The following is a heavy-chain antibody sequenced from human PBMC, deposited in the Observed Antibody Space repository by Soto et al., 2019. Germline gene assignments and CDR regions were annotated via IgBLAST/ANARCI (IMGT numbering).Heavy chain of an antibody. Sequence: EVQLVETGGGLIQPGGSLRLSCAASGFTVSSNYMSWVRQAPGKGLEWVSVIYSGGSTYYADSVKGRFTISRDNSKNKLYLQMNSLRAEDTAVYYCARETPTYYYDSSGYYDYWGQGTLVTVSS. J-gene: IGHJ4*02. CDR2: IYSGGST. D-gene: IGHD3-22*01. CDR1: GFTVSSNY. CDR3: ARETPTYYYDSSGYYDY. V-gene: IGHV3-53*02.